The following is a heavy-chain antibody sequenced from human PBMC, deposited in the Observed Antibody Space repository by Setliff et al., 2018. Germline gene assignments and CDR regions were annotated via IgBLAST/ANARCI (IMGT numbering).Heavy chain of an antibody. CDR2: IWAAGDVI. D-gene: IGHD6-19*01. V-gene: IGHV3-33*08. CDR1: GFTFSTYR. J-gene: IGHJ4*02. CDR3: ASDPPSSGWSFHY. Sequence: LRLSCAASGFTFSTYRMHWVRQAPGKGLEWVAMIWAAGDVIYYAASVKGRFTVSRDNSKNTMSLQMDSLTAEDTALYFCASDPPSSGWSFHYWGQGALVTVSS.